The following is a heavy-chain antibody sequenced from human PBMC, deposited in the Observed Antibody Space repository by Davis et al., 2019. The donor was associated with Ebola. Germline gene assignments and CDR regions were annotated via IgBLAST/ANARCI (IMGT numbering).Heavy chain of an antibody. D-gene: IGHD3/OR15-3a*01. CDR2: IYYSGST. Sequence: SETLSLTCPVSGGSISSYYWSWIRQPPGKGLEWIGYIYYSGSTNYNPSLKSRVTISVDTSKNQFSLKLSSVTAADTAVYYCARGGRGAFDIWGQGTMVTVSS. CDR3: ARGGRGAFDI. CDR1: GGSISSYY. J-gene: IGHJ3*02. V-gene: IGHV4-59*01.